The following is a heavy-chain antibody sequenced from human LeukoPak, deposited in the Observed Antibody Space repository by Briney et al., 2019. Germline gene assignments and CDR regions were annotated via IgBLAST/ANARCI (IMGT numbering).Heavy chain of an antibody. D-gene: IGHD3-9*01. J-gene: IGHJ5*02. CDR3: AGSKFYNWFDP. Sequence: SETLSLTCAVYGGSFSGYYWNWIRQPPGKGLEWIGYIDYSGSTNYNPPLKSRVTISVDTSKNQFSLKLSSVTAADTAVYYCAGSKFYNWFDPWGQGTLVTVSS. V-gene: IGHV4-59*08. CDR2: IDYSGST. CDR1: GGSFSGYY.